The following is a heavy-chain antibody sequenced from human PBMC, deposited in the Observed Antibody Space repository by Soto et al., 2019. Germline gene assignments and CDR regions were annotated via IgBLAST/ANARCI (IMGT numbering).Heavy chain of an antibody. Sequence: SVKVSCKASGYTFTSYYMQWVRQARGQRLEWKGWIVVGIGNKNFAQKFQGRVTITRDISTSIAYMELSSLRSEDTAVYFFAADWACSGGSCPGGAFDIWGQGTMVTVSS. CDR1: GYTFTSYY. J-gene: IGHJ3*02. CDR3: AADWACSGGSCPGGAFDI. V-gene: IGHV1-58*02. CDR2: IVVGIGNK. D-gene: IGHD2-15*01.